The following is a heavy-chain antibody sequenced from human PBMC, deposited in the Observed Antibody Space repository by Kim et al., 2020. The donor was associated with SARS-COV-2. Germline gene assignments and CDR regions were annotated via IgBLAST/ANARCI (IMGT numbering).Heavy chain of an antibody. V-gene: IGHV3-23*01. CDR3: AKRGYYDRRTYYPNWFDP. CDR1: GFTFNYYA. Sequence: GGSLRLSCAASGFTFNYYAMSWVRQAPGKGLEWVSTISGSADKTFYADSVRGRFTISRDNSKNTLYLQMNSLRAEDTAVYYCAKRGYYDRRTYYPNWFDPWGQGTLVTVSS. J-gene: IGHJ5*02. CDR2: ISGSADKT. D-gene: IGHD3-22*01.